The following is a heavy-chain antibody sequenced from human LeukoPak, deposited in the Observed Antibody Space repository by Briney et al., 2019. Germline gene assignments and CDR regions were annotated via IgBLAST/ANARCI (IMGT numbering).Heavy chain of an antibody. Sequence: GGSLRLSCAASGFTVSSYAMHWVRQAPGKGLEWVAVISYDGSNKYYADSVKGRFTISRDNSKNTLYLQMNSLRAEDTAVYYCARVGRGRGSNFDYWGQGTLVTVSS. D-gene: IGHD1-26*01. CDR3: ARVGRGRGSNFDY. CDR2: ISYDGSNK. CDR1: GFTVSSYA. V-gene: IGHV3-30-3*01. J-gene: IGHJ4*02.